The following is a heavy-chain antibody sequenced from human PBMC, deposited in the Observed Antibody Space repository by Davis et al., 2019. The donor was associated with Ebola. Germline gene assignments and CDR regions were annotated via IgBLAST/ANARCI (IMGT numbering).Heavy chain of an antibody. V-gene: IGHV3-43*02. CDR1: GFNFEVYA. J-gene: IGHJ6*02. CDR3: AKESGGYSYGSKYYYYGMDV. CDR2: ISGDGGST. Sequence: GGSLRLSCAASGFNFEVYAMHWVRQAPGKGLEWVSLISGDGGSTYYADSVKGRFTISRDNSKNSLYLQMNSLRTEDTALYYCAKESGGYSYGSKYYYYGMDVWGQGTTVTVSS. D-gene: IGHD5-18*01.